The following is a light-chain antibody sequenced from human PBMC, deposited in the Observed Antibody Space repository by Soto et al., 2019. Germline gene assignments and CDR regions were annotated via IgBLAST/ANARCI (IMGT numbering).Light chain of an antibody. CDR2: AAS. CDR3: QKYDSVPLT. J-gene: IGKJ3*01. V-gene: IGKV1-27*01. CDR1: QSISNY. Sequence: DIQMTQSPSSLSASVGDRVTITCRASQSISNYLAWYQQKPGKVPKLLIYAASTLQPGVPSRFSGSGSGTDFTLTITSLQPEDVATYYCQKYDSVPLTFGPGTTVDIK.